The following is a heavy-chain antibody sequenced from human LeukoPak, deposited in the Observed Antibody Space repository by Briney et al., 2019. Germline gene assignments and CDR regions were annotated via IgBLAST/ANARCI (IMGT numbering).Heavy chain of an antibody. V-gene: IGHV4-59*05. D-gene: IGHD3-22*01. Sequence: GSLRLSCTASGFTFNNYAMRWVRQAPGKGLEWIGGIYYSGSTYYNPSLKSRVTISVDTSKNQFSLKLSSVTAADTAVYYCAGTLYYYDSSGYPSWAFDIWGQGTMVTVSS. J-gene: IGHJ3*02. CDR1: GFTFNNYA. CDR2: IYYSGST. CDR3: AGTLYYYDSSGYPSWAFDI.